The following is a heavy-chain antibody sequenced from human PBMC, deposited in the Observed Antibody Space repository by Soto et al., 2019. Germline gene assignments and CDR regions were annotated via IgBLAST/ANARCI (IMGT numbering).Heavy chain of an antibody. J-gene: IGHJ4*02. CDR1: GFSLSTSGVG. CDR3: AHRLGYYDILTGYSSRDGHVDY. CDR2: IYWDDDK. V-gene: IGHV2-5*02. Sequence: QITLKESGPTLVKPTQTLTLTCTFSGFSLSTSGVGVGWIRQPPGKALEWLALIYWDDDKRYSPSLKSRLTITKDTSKNQVVLTMTNMDPVDTAKYYCAHRLGYYDILTGYSSRDGHVDYWGQGTLVPVSS. D-gene: IGHD3-9*01.